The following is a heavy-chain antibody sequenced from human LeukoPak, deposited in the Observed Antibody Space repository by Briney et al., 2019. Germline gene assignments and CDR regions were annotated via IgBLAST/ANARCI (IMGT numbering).Heavy chain of an antibody. CDR2: ISSGGDTT. V-gene: IGHV3-23*01. J-gene: IGHJ4*02. CDR1: GFTFSTYA. D-gene: IGHD6-13*01. Sequence: GGSLRLSCAASGFTFSTYAMSWVRQAPGKGLEWVSGISSGGDTTYYSDSVKGRFTISRDNSKNTLSLHMNSLRAEDTAVYYCAKVAPLGSSWYAFNYWGQGTQVTVSS. CDR3: AKVAPLGSSWYAFNY.